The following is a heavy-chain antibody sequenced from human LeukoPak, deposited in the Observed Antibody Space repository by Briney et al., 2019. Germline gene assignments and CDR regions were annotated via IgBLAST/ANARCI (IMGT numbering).Heavy chain of an antibody. D-gene: IGHD6-6*01. V-gene: IGHV3-11*04. CDR2: ISSSGSTI. Sequence: LSLTCTVSGGSISSSSYYWGWIRQAPGKGLEWVSYISSSGSTIYYAESVKGRLTISSDNAKNSLYLQMNSLRAEDTAVYYCARDQSWYSSSSGSFDYWGQGTLVTVSS. J-gene: IGHJ4*02. CDR1: GGSISSSSYY. CDR3: ARDQSWYSSSSGSFDY.